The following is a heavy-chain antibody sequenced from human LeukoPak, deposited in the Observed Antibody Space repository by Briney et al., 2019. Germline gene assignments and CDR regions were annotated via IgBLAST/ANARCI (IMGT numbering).Heavy chain of an antibody. V-gene: IGHV4-34*01. CDR3: ARGANFYYYGMDV. CDR2: INYSGST. D-gene: IGHD2-15*01. Sequence: KPSETLSLTCAVYGGSFSGYYWSWIRQPPGKGLEWIGEINYSGSTNYNPSLKSRVTISVDTSKNQFSLKLSSVTAADTAVYYCARGANFYYYGMDVWGQGTTVTVSS. CDR1: GGSFSGYY. J-gene: IGHJ6*02.